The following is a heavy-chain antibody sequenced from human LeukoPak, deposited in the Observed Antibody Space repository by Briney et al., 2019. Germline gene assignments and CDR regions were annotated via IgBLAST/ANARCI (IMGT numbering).Heavy chain of an antibody. CDR2: ISSSGSTI. V-gene: IGHV3-11*04. CDR1: GFTFSDYY. J-gene: IGHJ4*02. CDR3: VKEPELVWAYYFDN. D-gene: IGHD2-8*01. Sequence: GGSLRLSCAASGFTFSDYYMSWIRQAPGKGLEWVSYISSSGSTIYYADSVKGRFTISRDNAKNSLYLQMNSLRAEDTAAYYCVKEPELVWAYYFDNWGQGTLVTVSS.